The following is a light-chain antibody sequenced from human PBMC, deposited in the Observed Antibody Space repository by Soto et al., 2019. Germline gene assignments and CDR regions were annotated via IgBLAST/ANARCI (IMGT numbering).Light chain of an antibody. V-gene: IGKV1-8*01. J-gene: IGKJ2*01. CDR2: AAS. Sequence: AIRMTQSPSSLSASTGDRVTITCRASQGISSYLAWYQQKPGKAPKLLIYAASTLQSGVPSRFSGSGSGTEFTLPISCLQSEDFATYYCQQYYSYPYTFGQGPKLEIK. CDR3: QQYYSYPYT. CDR1: QGISSY.